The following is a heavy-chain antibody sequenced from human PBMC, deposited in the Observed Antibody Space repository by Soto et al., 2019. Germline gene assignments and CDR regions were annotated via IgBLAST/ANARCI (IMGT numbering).Heavy chain of an antibody. V-gene: IGHV4-39*01. D-gene: IGHD3-3*01. Sequence: SETLSLTCTVSGGSISSSSYYWGWIRQPPGKGVEWIGSIYYSGSTYYNPSLKSRVTISVDTSKNQFSLKLSSVTAADTAVYYCARHAIFGPSMDVWGQGTTVTVSS. CDR2: IYYSGST. J-gene: IGHJ6*02. CDR1: GGSISSSSYY. CDR3: ARHAIFGPSMDV.